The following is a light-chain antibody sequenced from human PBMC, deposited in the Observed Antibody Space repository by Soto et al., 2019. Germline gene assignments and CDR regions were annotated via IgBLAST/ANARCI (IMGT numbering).Light chain of an antibody. J-gene: IGLJ2*01. CDR1: NSNIRSNP. CDR3: AAWDDSLNGVV. Sequence: QSVLTQPPSASGTPGQSVTISCSGTNSNIRSNPVNWYQQFPGAAPKVLIYENNKRPSGVPDRFSGSKSGTAASLTISGLQSEDEADYYCAAWDDSLNGVVFGGGTKVTVL. CDR2: ENN. V-gene: IGLV1-44*01.